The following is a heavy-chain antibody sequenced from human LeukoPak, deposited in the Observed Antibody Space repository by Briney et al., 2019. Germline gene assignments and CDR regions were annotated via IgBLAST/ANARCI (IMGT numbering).Heavy chain of an antibody. D-gene: IGHD5-18*01. Sequence: SETLSLTCTVSGGSISSGSYYWSWIRQPAGKGLEWIGRIYTSGGTNYNPSLKSRVTISVDTSKNHFSLKLSSVTAADTAVYYCARTTEGGYTYGYFYYYYMGVWGKGTTVTISS. CDR2: IYTSGGT. V-gene: IGHV4-61*02. J-gene: IGHJ6*03. CDR1: GGSISSGSYY. CDR3: ARTTEGGYTYGYFYYYYMGV.